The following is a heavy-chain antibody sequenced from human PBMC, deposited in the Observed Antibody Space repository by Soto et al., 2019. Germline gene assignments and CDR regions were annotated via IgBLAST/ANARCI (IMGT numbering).Heavy chain of an antibody. J-gene: IGHJ4*02. D-gene: IGHD3-3*01. V-gene: IGHV4-59*01. Sequence: SETLSLTCTVSGGSISSYYWCWIRQPPGKGLEWIGYIYYSGSTNYNPSLKSRVTISVDTSKNQFSLKLSSVTAADTAVYYCARGNATYYDFWSGPSKYYFDYWGQGTLVTVS. CDR2: IYYSGST. CDR1: GGSISSYY. CDR3: ARGNATYYDFWSGPSKYYFDY.